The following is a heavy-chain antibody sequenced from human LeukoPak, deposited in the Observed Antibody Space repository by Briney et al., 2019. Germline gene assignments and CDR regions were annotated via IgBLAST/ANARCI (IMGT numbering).Heavy chain of an antibody. CDR1: GGSISSGGYS. CDR3: ARLALYGMDV. V-gene: IGHV4-61*08. D-gene: IGHD3-3*02. CDR2: IYYSGST. Sequence: SQTLSLSCTVSGGSISSGGYSWSWIRQPPGKGLEWIGYIYYSGSTNYNPSLKSRVTISVDTSKNQFSLKLSSVTAADTAVYYCARLALYGMDVWGQGTTVTVSS. J-gene: IGHJ6*02.